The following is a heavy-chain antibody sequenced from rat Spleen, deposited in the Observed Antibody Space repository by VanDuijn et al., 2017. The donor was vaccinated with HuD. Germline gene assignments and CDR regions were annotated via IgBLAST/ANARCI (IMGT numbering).Heavy chain of an antibody. D-gene: IGHD1-9*01. CDR3: ATGRYHGYTSWYFDY. J-gene: IGHJ2*01. Sequence: EVQLVESGGDLVQPGRSMKLSCVASGFTFSNYYMAWVRQAPTKGLEWVASISPSDGSTYYIDSVKGRFTISRDNAKSTQYLQMDSLRSEDTATYYCATGRYHGYTSWYFDYWGQGVMVTVSS. CDR1: GFTFSNYY. V-gene: IGHV5-25*01. CDR2: ISPSDGST.